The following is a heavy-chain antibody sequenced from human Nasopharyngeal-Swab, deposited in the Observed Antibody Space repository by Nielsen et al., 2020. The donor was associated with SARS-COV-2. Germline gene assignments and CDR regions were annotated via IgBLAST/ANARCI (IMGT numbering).Heavy chain of an antibody. CDR2: IVGSGDNSGSGGST. Sequence: GGSLRLSCVASGITFSSYTMNWVRQAPGKGLEWVAAIVGSGDNSGSGGSTYYADSVKGRFTISRDNSKNTLSLQMNSLRAEDTAVYYCAKDLRGPYFFWGQGTLVTVSS. CDR3: AKDLRGPYFF. D-gene: IGHD2/OR15-2a*01. V-gene: IGHV3-23*01. CDR1: GITFSSYT. J-gene: IGHJ4*02.